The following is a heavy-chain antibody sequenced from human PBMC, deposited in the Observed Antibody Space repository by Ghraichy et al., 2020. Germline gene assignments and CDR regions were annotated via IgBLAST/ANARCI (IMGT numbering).Heavy chain of an antibody. CDR1: GGSISSSNYC. Sequence: SETLSLTCTVSGGSISSSNYCWGWIRQPPGKGLEWIGSIYYSGSTYYNPSLKSRVTISVDTTKNQFSLRLSSVTAADTAVFYCARQVSLYDSTAYSDYWGQGTLVTVSS. CDR3: ARQVSLYDSTAYSDY. CDR2: IYYSGST. J-gene: IGHJ4*02. V-gene: IGHV4-39*01. D-gene: IGHD3-22*01.